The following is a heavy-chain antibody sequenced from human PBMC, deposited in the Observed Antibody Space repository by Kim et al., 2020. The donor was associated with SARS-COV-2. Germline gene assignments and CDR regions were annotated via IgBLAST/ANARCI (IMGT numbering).Heavy chain of an antibody. CDR3: AKAVAGRVGWFDP. Sequence: YNPSLKSRVTISVDTSKNQFSLKLSSVTAADTAVYYCAKAVAGRVGWFDPWGQGTLVTVSS. V-gene: IGHV4-34*01. D-gene: IGHD6-19*01. J-gene: IGHJ5*02.